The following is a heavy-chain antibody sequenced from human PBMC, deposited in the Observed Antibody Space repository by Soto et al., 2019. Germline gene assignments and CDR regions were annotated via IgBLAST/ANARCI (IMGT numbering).Heavy chain of an antibody. J-gene: IGHJ3*02. Sequence: QVQLVQSGAEVKKPGASVKVSGKASGYTLTSYDINWVRQATGQGLEWMEWMNPNSGNTGYAQKFKGRVTMARNTSISTAYMELSSLRSEDTAVYYCANHITMIVGGAFDIWGQGTMVTVSS. CDR3: ANHITMIVGGAFDI. CDR2: MNPNSGNT. D-gene: IGHD3-22*01. V-gene: IGHV1-8*01. CDR1: GYTLTSYD.